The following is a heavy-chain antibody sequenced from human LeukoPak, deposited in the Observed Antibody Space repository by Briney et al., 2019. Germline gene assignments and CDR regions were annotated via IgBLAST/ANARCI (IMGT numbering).Heavy chain of an antibody. J-gene: IGHJ4*02. CDR2: MNPNSGST. V-gene: IGHV1-8*01. CDR1: GYTFTSYD. D-gene: IGHD6-19*01. Sequence: ASVKLSCKASGYTFTSYDINWGRQATGPGLEWMGWMNPNSGSTGNAQKFQGRVTMTMNTSISTAYMQLSSLRSEDTAVYYWARGEGGIAVHWGQGTLVTVSS. CDR3: ARGEGGIAVH.